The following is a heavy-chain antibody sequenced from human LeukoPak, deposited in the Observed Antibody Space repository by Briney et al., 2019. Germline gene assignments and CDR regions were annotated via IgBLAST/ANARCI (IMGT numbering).Heavy chain of an antibody. D-gene: IGHD6-6*01. J-gene: IGHJ6*02. CDR2: INHSGST. V-gene: IGHV4-34*01. CDR3: ARGRGAARFPMDV. Sequence: PSETLSLTCAVYGGSFSGYYWSWIRQPPGKGLEWIGEINHSGSTNYNPSLKSRVTISVDTSKNQFALRLTSVTAADTAVYYCARGRGAARFPMDVWGQGTTVTVSS. CDR1: GGSFSGYY.